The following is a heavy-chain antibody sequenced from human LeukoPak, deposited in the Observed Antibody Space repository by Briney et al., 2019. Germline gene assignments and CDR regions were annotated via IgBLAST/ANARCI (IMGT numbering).Heavy chain of an antibody. Sequence: GESLKISCKGSGYSFTSYWIGWVRQMPGEGLEWMGIIYPGDSDTRYSPSFQGQVTISADKSISTAYLQWSSLKASDTAMYYCATYSYGYSYYYGMDVWGQGTTVTVSS. CDR3: ATYSYGYSYYYGMDV. CDR2: IYPGDSDT. CDR1: GYSFTSYW. D-gene: IGHD5-18*01. J-gene: IGHJ6*02. V-gene: IGHV5-51*01.